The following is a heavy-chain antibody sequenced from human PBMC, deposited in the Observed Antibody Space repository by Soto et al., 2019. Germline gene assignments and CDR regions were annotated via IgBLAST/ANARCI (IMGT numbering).Heavy chain of an antibody. CDR3: AKAGSMVRGQADFDY. Sequence: GGSLRLSCAASGFTFSSYGMHWVRQAPGKGLEWVAVISYDGSNKYYADSVKGRFTISRDNSKNTLYLQMNSLRAEDTAVYYCAKAGSMVRGQADFDYWGQGTLVTVSS. CDR2: ISYDGSNK. CDR1: GFTFSSYG. D-gene: IGHD3-10*01. J-gene: IGHJ4*02. V-gene: IGHV3-30*18.